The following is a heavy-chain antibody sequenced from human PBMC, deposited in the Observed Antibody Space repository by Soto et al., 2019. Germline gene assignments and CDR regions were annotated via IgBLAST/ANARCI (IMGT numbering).Heavy chain of an antibody. CDR3: AITTSTVSYWFDP. Sequence: EIQLMQSGGGLVRPGGSLRLSCAASGFSFSSYWVSWVRQAPGKGPEWVANIKEDGGEQHYVDSVKGRFTISRDNTENSLFLQMNNLRAEDSAIYYCAITTSTVSYWFDPWGPGTQVTVSS. D-gene: IGHD4-4*01. CDR2: IKEDGGEQ. CDR1: GFSFSSYW. V-gene: IGHV3-7*03. J-gene: IGHJ5*02.